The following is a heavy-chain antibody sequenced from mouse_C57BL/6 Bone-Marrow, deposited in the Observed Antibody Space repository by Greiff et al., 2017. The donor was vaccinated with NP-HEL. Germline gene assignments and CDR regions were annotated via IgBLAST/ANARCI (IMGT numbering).Heavy chain of an antibody. V-gene: IGHV5-6*02. CDR3: ARRVYTPFAY. Sequence: EVKLVESGGDLVKPGGSLKLSCAASGFTFSSYGMSWVRQTPDKRLEWVATISSGGSYTYYQDSVKGRFTISRDNAKNTLYLQMSSLKSEDTAMYYCARRVYTPFAYWGQGTLVTVSA. CDR2: ISSGGSYT. J-gene: IGHJ3*01. D-gene: IGHD5-1-1*01. CDR1: GFTFSSYG.